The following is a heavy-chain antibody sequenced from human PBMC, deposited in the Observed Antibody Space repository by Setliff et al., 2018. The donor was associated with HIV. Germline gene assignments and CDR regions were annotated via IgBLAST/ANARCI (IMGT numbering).Heavy chain of an antibody. CDR3: ATFLRSGELSLFPDGFNL. CDR2: ISGGGGSK. J-gene: IGHJ3*01. Sequence: LSFSAFAMTWVRQAPGTGLEWIATISGGGGSKHYADSVKGRFIISRDNFKDTLYLQTDSLRAEDTAVYYCATFLRSGELSLFPDGFNLWGQGTLVTVSS. CDR1: LSFSAFA. D-gene: IGHD3-16*02. V-gene: IGHV3-23*01.